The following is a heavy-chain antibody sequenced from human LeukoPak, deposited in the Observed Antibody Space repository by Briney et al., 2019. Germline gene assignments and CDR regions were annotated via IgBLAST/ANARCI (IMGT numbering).Heavy chain of an antibody. V-gene: IGHV3-23*01. CDR1: GFTFSTYA. CDR2: ISGSGGST. Sequence: GGSLRLSCAASGFTFSTYAMRWVRHAPGKGLEWVSAISGSGGSTYYADSVKGRFTISRDNSKNTLYLQMNSLRAEDTAVYYCAKDGGFIVVVPAASFDPWGQGTLVTVSS. J-gene: IGHJ5*02. CDR3: AKDGGFIVVVPAASFDP. D-gene: IGHD2-2*01.